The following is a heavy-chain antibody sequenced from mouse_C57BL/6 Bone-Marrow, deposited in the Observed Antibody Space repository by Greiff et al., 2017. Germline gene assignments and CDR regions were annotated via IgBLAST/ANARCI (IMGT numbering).Heavy chain of an antibody. Sequence: VKLVESGPGLVQPSQSLSITCTVSGFSFTSYGVHWVRQSPGKGLEWLGVIWRGGSTDYNAAFMSRLSITKDNSKSQVFFKMNSLQADDTATYYCAKTFYGNDWYFDVWGTGTTVTVSS. CDR2: IWRGGST. V-gene: IGHV2-5*01. CDR1: GFSFTSYG. CDR3: AKTFYGNDWYFDV. J-gene: IGHJ1*03. D-gene: IGHD2-10*01.